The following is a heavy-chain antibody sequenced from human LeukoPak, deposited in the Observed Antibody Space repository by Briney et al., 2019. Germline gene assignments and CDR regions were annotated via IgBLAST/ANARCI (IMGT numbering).Heavy chain of an antibody. CDR1: DGSISSTNFY. J-gene: IGHJ4*02. Sequence: PSETLSLTCTVSDGSISSTNFYWGWIRQPPGKGLEWIASIYHSGTTYYNSSLKSRVTISVDTSMKQFSLKLSSVTAADTAVYYCASLPRYDFWIWGQGTLVTVSS. CDR3: ASLPRYDFWI. D-gene: IGHD3-3*01. CDR2: IYHSGTT. V-gene: IGHV4-39*01.